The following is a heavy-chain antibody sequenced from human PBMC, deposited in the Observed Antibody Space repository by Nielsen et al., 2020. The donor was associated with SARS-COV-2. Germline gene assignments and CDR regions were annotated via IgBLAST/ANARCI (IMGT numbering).Heavy chain of an antibody. CDR3: AKDYHYFDY. Sequence: GESLKISCAASGFTFSSYGMHWVRQAPGKGLEWVAVIWYDGSNKYYADSVKGRFTISRDNSKNTLYLQMNSLRAEDTAVYYCAKDYHYFDYWGQGTLVTVSS. J-gene: IGHJ4*02. CDR1: GFTFSSYG. V-gene: IGHV3-30*02. CDR2: IWYDGSNK.